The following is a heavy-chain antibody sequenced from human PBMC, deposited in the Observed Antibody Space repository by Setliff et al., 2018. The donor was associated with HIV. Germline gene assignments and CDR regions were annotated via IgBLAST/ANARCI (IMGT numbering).Heavy chain of an antibody. V-gene: IGHV3-9*01. Sequence: GGSLRLSCAASGFHFDDHAMHWVRQGPGKGLEWISGLTWNGRDKRYADSVKGRFTISRDNTKNTLFLQMNSLTAGDTAVYYCVKAGPRYNWNYPYLDPWGQGTLVTVSS. CDR3: VKAGPRYNWNYPYLDP. CDR1: GFHFDDHA. D-gene: IGHD1-7*01. CDR2: LTWNGRDK. J-gene: IGHJ5*02.